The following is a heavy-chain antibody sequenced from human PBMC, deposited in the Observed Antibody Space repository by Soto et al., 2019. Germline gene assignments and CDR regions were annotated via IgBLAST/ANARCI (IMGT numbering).Heavy chain of an antibody. CDR2: IYYRGST. CDR3: ARHGTVTRPYYYYGMDV. D-gene: IGHD4-4*01. CDR1: GGSISSSSYY. J-gene: IGHJ6*02. V-gene: IGHV4-39*01. Sequence: SLTCTVSGGSISSSSYYWGWIRQPPGKGLEWIGSIYYRGSTYYNPSLKSRVTISVDTSKNQFSLKLSSVTAADTAVYYCARHGTVTRPYYYYGMDVWGQGTTVTVSS.